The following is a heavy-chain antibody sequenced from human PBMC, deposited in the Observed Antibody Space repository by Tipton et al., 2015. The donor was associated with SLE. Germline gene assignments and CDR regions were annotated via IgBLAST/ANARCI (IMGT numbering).Heavy chain of an antibody. Sequence: LRLSCTVSGGSISSSSYYWGWIRQPAGKGLEWIGRIYTSGSSNYNPSLKSRVTMSVDTSKNQFSLKLRSVTAADTAVYYCARDGGEAAAGIFNWFDPWGQGTLVTVSS. CDR2: IYTSGSS. V-gene: IGHV4-61*02. D-gene: IGHD6-13*01. CDR3: ARDGGEAAAGIFNWFDP. CDR1: GGSISSSSYY. J-gene: IGHJ5*02.